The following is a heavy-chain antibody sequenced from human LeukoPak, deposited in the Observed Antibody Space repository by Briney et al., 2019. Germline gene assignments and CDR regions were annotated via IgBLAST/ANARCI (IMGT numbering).Heavy chain of an antibody. CDR3: ARDPEAAAGYYYYYMDV. J-gene: IGHJ6*03. V-gene: IGHV4-30-2*01. D-gene: IGHD6-13*01. CDR1: VDSISSGGYY. Sequence: SSETLSLTCTVSVDSISSGGYYWSWIRQPPGKGLEWIGYIYHSGSTYYNPSLNSRVTISVDRSKNQFSLKLSFVTAADTAVYYCARDPEAAAGYYYYYMDVWGKGTTVTVSS. CDR2: IYHSGST.